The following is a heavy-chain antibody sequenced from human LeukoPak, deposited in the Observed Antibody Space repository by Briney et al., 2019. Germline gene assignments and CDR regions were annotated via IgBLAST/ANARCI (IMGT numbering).Heavy chain of an antibody. J-gene: IGHJ4*02. CDR1: GGSFSGYY. V-gene: IGHV4-34*01. Sequence: PSETLSLTCAVYGGSFSGYYWSWIRQPPGKGLEWIGEINHSGSTNYNPSLKSRVTISVDTSKNQFSLKLSSVTAADTAVYYCARDLRATTSPGSPQYWGQGTLVTVSS. CDR3: ARDLRATTSPGSPQY. CDR2: INHSGST. D-gene: IGHD1-1*01.